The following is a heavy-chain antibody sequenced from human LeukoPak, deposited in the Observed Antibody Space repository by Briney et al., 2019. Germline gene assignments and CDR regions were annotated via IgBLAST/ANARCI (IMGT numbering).Heavy chain of an antibody. CDR3: ARQSRDGSKTRGYYFDY. CDR2: IYPGDSDT. D-gene: IGHD3-10*01. CDR1: GYSFTTYW. Sequence: GESLKISCKGSGYSFTTYWIGWVRQMPGKGLEWMGIIYPGDSDTTYSPSFQGQVTISADKSISSVYLKWSSLKASDTAMYYCARQSRDGSKTRGYYFDYWGQGTLVTVSS. V-gene: IGHV5-51*01. J-gene: IGHJ4*02.